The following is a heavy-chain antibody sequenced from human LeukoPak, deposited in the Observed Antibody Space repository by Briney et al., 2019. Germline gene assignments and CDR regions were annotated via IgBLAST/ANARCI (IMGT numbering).Heavy chain of an antibody. V-gene: IGHV3-43*02. CDR3: ARDTEGYIYGYYYYGMDV. J-gene: IGHJ6*02. Sequence: GGSLRLSCVASGFTFSSYYMHWVRQAPGKGLEWVSLISGDSHSTFYADSVKGRFTISRDNSKNSLYLQMNSLRNDDTALYYCARDTEGYIYGYYYYGMDVWGQGTTVTVSS. CDR2: ISGDSHST. D-gene: IGHD5-18*01. CDR1: GFTFSSYY.